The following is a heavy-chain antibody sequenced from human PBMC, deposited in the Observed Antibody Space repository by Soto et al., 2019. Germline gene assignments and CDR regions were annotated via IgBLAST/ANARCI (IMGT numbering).Heavy chain of an antibody. D-gene: IGHD5-12*01. CDR2: IREDGGER. CDR3: TSHGYVCRGNDCYRYFDS. V-gene: IGHV3-7*03. Sequence: VQLAESGGGLVQPGGSLRLSCAASGFRFSDYWMNWVRQARGQGLEWVANIREDGGERYYVDSVKGRFTISRDNAKNSLYLEMNNRRVEDTAVYYCTSHGYVCRGNDCYRYFDSWGQGTLVTVSS. CDR1: GFRFSDYW. J-gene: IGHJ4*02.